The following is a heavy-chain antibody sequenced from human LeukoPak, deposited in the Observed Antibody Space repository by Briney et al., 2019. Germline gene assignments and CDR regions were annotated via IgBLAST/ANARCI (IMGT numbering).Heavy chain of an antibody. J-gene: IGHJ2*01. D-gene: IGHD3-16*02. CDR2: IYYSGST. CDR3: ARDTRGGQVVIILWYFDL. Sequence: SETLSLTCTVSGGSISSSSYYWGWIRQPPGKGLEWIGSIYYSGSTYYNPSLKSRVTISLDTSKNQFSLKLTSVTAADTAVYYCARDTRGGQVVIILWYFDLWGRGTLVTVSS. V-gene: IGHV4-39*07. CDR1: GGSISSSSYY.